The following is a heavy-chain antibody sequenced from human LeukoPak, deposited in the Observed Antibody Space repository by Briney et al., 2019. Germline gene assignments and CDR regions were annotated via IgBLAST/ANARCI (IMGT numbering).Heavy chain of an antibody. Sequence: KPSETLSLTCTVSGGSISSGSYYWSWIRQPAGKGLEWIGRIYTSGSTNYNPSLKSRVTISVDTSKNQFSLKLSSVTAADTAVYYCARRGSVDTATGNDAFDIWGQGTMVTVSS. J-gene: IGHJ3*02. CDR2: IYTSGST. CDR3: ARRGSVDTATGNDAFDI. D-gene: IGHD5-18*01. CDR1: GGSISSGSYY. V-gene: IGHV4-61*02.